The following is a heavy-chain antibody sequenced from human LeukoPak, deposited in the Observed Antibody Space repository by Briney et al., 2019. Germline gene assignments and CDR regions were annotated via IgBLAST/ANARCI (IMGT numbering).Heavy chain of an antibody. CDR3: ATRHSSGWFFDY. CDR1: GFTLSNYG. CDR2: ISRSGDYA. V-gene: IGHV3-21*01. J-gene: IGHJ4*02. D-gene: IGHD6-19*01. Sequence: PGGSLRLSCAASGFTLSNYGMNWVRQAPGTGLEWVSSISRSGDYAYYPDSVKGRFTVSRDTAQNSPYLHMNSLGAEDTALYYCATRHSSGWFFDYWVQGTLVSVSS.